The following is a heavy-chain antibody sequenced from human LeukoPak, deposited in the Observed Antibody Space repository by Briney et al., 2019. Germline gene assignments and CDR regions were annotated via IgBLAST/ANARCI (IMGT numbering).Heavy chain of an antibody. Sequence: GGSLRLSCAASGFTFSSCAMSWVRQAPGKGLEWVSGISGSCASTYYADSVRGRFTISRDNSKNTLYLQMNSLRAEDTAVYYCAKAYYDSSGYYSFDYWGQGTLVTVSS. CDR1: GFTFSSCA. D-gene: IGHD3-22*01. V-gene: IGHV3-23*01. J-gene: IGHJ4*02. CDR2: ISGSCAST. CDR3: AKAYYDSSGYYSFDY.